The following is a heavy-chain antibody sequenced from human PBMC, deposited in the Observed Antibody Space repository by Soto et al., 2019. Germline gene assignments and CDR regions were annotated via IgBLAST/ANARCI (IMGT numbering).Heavy chain of an antibody. CDR1: GFNFSSYA. CDR2: ISGSGGST. J-gene: IGHJ6*02. V-gene: IGHV3-23*01. CDR3: AKALTVVPAAIDYYYYYGMDV. Sequence: GGSLRLSCAAPGFNFSSYAMSWVRQAPGKGLEWVSAISGSGGSTYYADSVKGRFTISRDNSKNTLYLQMNSLRAEDTAVYYCAKALTVVPAAIDYYYYYGMDVWGQGTTVTVSS. D-gene: IGHD2-2*01.